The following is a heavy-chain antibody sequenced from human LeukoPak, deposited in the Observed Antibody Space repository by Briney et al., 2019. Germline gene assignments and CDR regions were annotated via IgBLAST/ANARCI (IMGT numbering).Heavy chain of an antibody. Sequence: GGSLRLSCAASGFTFSSYSMNWVRQAPGKGLEWVSYISSSSSTIYYADSVKGRFTISRDNAKNSLYLQMNSLRAEDTAVYYCANAYYYDSSGYYPGGDYWGQGTLVTVSS. D-gene: IGHD3-22*01. CDR3: ANAYYYDSSGYYPGGDY. CDR2: ISSSSSTI. CDR1: GFTFSSYS. J-gene: IGHJ4*02. V-gene: IGHV3-48*04.